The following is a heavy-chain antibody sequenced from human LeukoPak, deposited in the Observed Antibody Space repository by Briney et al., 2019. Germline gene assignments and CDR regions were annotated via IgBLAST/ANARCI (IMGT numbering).Heavy chain of an antibody. D-gene: IGHD6-13*01. CDR3: ARVASSSWHDSPWHN. Sequence: ASVKVSCKASGYTFTGYDMHWVRQAPGQGLEWMGWINPNSGGTNYAQKFQGRVTMTRDTSISTAYMELSRLRSDDTAVYYCARVASSSWHDSPWHNWGQGTLVTVSS. CDR2: INPNSGGT. CDR1: GYTFTGYD. V-gene: IGHV1-2*02. J-gene: IGHJ4*02.